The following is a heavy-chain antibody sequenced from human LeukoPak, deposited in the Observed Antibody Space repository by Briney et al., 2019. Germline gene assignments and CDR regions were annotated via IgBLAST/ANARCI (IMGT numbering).Heavy chain of an antibody. CDR3: AFPTSQYCSSTSCYRHYGMDV. V-gene: IGHV1-3*01. CDR2: INAGNGNT. J-gene: IGHJ6*02. D-gene: IGHD2-2*01. Sequence: ASVNVSCKASGYTFTSYAMHWVRQAPGQRLEWMGWINAGNGNTKYSQKFQGRVTITRDTSASTAYMELSSLRSEDTAVYYCAFPTSQYCSSTSCYRHYGMDVWGQGTTVTVSS. CDR1: GYTFTSYA.